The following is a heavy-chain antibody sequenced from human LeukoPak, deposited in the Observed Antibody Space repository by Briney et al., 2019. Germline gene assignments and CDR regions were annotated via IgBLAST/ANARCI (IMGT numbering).Heavy chain of an antibody. J-gene: IGHJ4*02. D-gene: IGHD5-18*01. V-gene: IGHV3-48*03. CDR2: ISSSATTT. CDR1: GFTFSTYE. CDR3: AVGSTSVYTYGYLDY. Sequence: PGGSLRLSCQASGFTFSTYEINWVRQAPGKGLEWVSYISSSATTTYYADSVKGRFTISRDNAKNSLYLQMNSLRAEDTAVYYCAVGSTSVYTYGYLDYWGQGTLVTVSS.